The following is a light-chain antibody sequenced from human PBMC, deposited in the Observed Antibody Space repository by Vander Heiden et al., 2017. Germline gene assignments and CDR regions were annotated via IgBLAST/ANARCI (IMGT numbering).Light chain of an antibody. J-gene: IGKJ1*01. Sequence: DIVMTQSPLSLPVTPGEPASISCRSSQSLLHNNGYNYLDWYLQKPGQSPQLLIYLGSNRASGVPDRFGGSGSGTDFTLKISRVEAEDVGVYYCMQALQTPRTFGQGTNVDIK. V-gene: IGKV2-28*01. CDR2: LGS. CDR1: QSLLHNNGYNY. CDR3: MQALQTPRT.